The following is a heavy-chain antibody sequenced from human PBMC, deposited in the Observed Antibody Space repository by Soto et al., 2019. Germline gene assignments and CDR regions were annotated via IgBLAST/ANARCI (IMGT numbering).Heavy chain of an antibody. D-gene: IGHD5-12*01. Sequence: SETLSLTCTVSGGSIISYYWSWIRQPPGKGLEWIGYIYYSGSTNYNPSLKSRVTISVDTSKNQFSLKLSSVTAADTAVYYCARDYSGYAEEDYYYYYGMDVWGQGTTVTVSS. CDR1: GGSIISYY. V-gene: IGHV4-59*01. CDR3: ARDYSGYAEEDYYYYYGMDV. CDR2: IYYSGST. J-gene: IGHJ6*02.